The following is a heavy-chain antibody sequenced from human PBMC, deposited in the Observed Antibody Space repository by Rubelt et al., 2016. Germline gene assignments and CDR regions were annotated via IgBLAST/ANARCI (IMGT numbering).Heavy chain of an antibody. D-gene: IGHD2/OR15-2a*01. CDR2: IKQDGSEK. J-gene: IGHJ6*03. CDR1: GFSFSSFW. V-gene: IGHV3-7*04. CDR3: ARVAEDVITDYMDV. Sequence: VQPGGSLRLSCAASGFSFSSFWMYWVRQAPGKGLEWVANIKQDGSEKYYVGSVKGRFTISRDNAKNSLYLQMNSLRAEDTAVYYCARVAEDVITDYMDVGGKGTTVTVSS.